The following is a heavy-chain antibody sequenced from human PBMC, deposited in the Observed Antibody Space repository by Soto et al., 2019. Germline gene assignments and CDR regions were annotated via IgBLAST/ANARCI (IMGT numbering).Heavy chain of an antibody. CDR3: ARRYGDRRRTFDY. D-gene: IGHD4-17*01. J-gene: IGHJ4*02. V-gene: IGHV4-39*01. CDR2: IYYSGST. Sequence: PSVTLSLPWTVSGGSISSSGYYWGLIRQPPGKGLEWIGSIYYSGSTYYNPSLKSRVTISVDTSKNQFSLKLSSVTAADTAVYYCARRYGDRRRTFDYWGQGTLVTVSS. CDR1: GGSISSSGYY.